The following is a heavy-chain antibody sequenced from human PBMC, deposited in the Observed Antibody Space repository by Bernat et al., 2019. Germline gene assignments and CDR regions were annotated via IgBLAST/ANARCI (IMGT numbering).Heavy chain of an antibody. D-gene: IGHD5-18*01. J-gene: IGHJ4*02. Sequence: EVQLVESGGGLVQPGGSLRLSCAASGFTFSSYAMHWVRQAPGKGLEHVSAISSNGGSTYYANSVKGRFTISRDNSKNTLYLQMGSLRAEDMAVYYCARGVDTAMAGIWYFDYWGQGTLVTVSS. CDR2: ISSNGGST. CDR1: GFTFSSYA. V-gene: IGHV3-64*01. CDR3: ARGVDTAMAGIWYFDY.